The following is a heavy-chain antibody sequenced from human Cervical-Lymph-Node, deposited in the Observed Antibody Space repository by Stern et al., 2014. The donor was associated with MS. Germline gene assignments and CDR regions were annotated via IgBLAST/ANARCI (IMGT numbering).Heavy chain of an antibody. Sequence: VQLVESGGGVVQPGRSLRLSCAASGFTFSNYGMHWVRQAPGKGLEGGGLIWYDGRNKDYADSVEGRFTISRDNSKNMLYLEMNSLRVEDTAVYYCAKEDCSRTSCYGTGDYWGQGTLVTVSS. D-gene: IGHD2-2*01. CDR3: AKEDCSRTSCYGTGDY. J-gene: IGHJ4*02. CDR1: GFTFSNYG. V-gene: IGHV3-33*06. CDR2: IWYDGRNK.